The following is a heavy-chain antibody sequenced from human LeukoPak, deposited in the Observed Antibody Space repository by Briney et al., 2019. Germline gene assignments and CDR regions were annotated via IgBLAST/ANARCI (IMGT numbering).Heavy chain of an antibody. CDR2: ISSSGSTI. Sequence: QPGGSLRLSCAASGFNFSSYSINWVRQAPGKGLEWVSYISSSGSTIYYADSVKDRFTISRDNAKNSLYLQMNSLRAEDTAVYYCARDRGSDDFWSGYHLDAFDIWGQGTMVTVSS. CDR1: GFNFSSYS. J-gene: IGHJ3*02. D-gene: IGHD3-3*01. CDR3: ARDRGSDDFWSGYHLDAFDI. V-gene: IGHV3-48*04.